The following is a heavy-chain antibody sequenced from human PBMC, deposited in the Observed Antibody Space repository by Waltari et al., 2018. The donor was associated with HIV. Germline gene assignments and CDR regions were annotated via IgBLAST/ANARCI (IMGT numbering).Heavy chain of an antibody. V-gene: IGHV4-59*01. CDR2: IYYSGST. CDR3: ARGPHSYYGMDV. CDR1: GGSISSSY. J-gene: IGHJ6*02. Sequence: QVQLQESGPGLVKPSETLSLTCPVSGGSISSSYWSWIRQPPGKGLEWIGYIYYSGSTNYNPSLKSRVTISVDTSKNQFSLKLSSVTAADTAVYYCARGPHSYYGMDVWGQGTTVTVSS.